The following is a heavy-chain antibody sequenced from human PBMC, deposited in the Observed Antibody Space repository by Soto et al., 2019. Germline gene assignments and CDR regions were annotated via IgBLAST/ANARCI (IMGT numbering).Heavy chain of an antibody. CDR2: IYWNDDK. V-gene: IGHV2-5*01. CDR3: ARVDRQANFDIWSGNIFFDY. CDR1: GFSLSNSGVG. J-gene: IGHJ4*02. D-gene: IGHD3-9*01. Sequence: SGPTLVNPTQTLTLTCTFSGFSLSNSGVGVGWIRQPPGKDLEWLALIYWNDDKRYSPSLKSRLTITRDTSKNQVVLPMTNMDPVGTAKDYCARVDRQANFDIWSGNIFFDYWGQGTTVTVSS.